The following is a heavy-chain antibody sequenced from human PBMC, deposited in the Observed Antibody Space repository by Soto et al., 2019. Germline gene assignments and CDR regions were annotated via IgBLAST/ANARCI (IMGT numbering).Heavy chain of an antibody. J-gene: IGHJ4*02. D-gene: IGHD5-12*01. CDR3: ARGAVATTFDY. V-gene: IGHV3-33*08. Sequence: PGGSLRLSCAASGFTFSSYVMHWVRQAPGKGLEWVAVISYDGSYKYYADSVKGRFTISRDNAKDSLYLQMNSLRTEDTAVYYCARGAVATTFDYWGQGTRVTVSS. CDR1: GFTFSSYV. CDR2: ISYDGSYK.